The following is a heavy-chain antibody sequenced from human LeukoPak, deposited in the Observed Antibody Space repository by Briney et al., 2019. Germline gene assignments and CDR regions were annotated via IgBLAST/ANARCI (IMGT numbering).Heavy chain of an antibody. CDR2: ISGSGNST. Sequence: GGSLRLSCAASGLTFSGSAMSWVRQAPGKGLEWVSLISGSGNSTYYADSVKGRFTISRDNSKNTLYLQMNSLRAEDTTVYYCAKVLVLVSANRYYFDYWGQGTLVTVSS. CDR1: GLTFSGSA. D-gene: IGHD2-15*01. V-gene: IGHV3-23*01. CDR3: AKVLVLVSANRYYFDY. J-gene: IGHJ4*02.